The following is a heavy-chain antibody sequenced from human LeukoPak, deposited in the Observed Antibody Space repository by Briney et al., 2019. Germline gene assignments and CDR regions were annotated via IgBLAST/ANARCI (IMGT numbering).Heavy chain of an antibody. D-gene: IGHD6-13*01. CDR3: ARQEQQLVTLYWYFDL. J-gene: IGHJ2*01. CDR2: IYFSGSN. V-gene: IGHV4-59*08. Sequence: SETLSLTCTFSGASISSYYWSWIRQPPGNGLDWSGYIYFSGSNNYNPSLKSRVTISVDTSKNQFSLKLSSVTAADTAVYYCARQEQQLVTLYWYFDLWGRGTLVTVSS. CDR1: GASISSYY.